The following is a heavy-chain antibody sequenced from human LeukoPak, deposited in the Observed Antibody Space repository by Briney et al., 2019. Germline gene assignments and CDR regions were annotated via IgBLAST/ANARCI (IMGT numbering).Heavy chain of an antibody. CDR1: GFTVSSSY. Sequence: GGSLRLSCAASGFTVSSSYMSWVRQAPGWGLERVSVIYSGGSTYYADSVKGRFTISRDNSKNTLYLQMNSLRAEDTAVYYCACQRGYSYGYYHYSMDVWGKGTTVTVSS. D-gene: IGHD5-18*01. CDR3: ACQRGYSYGYYHYSMDV. CDR2: IYSGGST. J-gene: IGHJ6*03. V-gene: IGHV3-53*01.